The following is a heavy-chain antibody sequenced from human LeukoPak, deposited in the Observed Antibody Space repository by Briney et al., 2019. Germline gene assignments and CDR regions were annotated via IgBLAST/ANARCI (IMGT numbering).Heavy chain of an antibody. CDR2: ISGSGGST. CDR3: VISSGWKGGYYFDF. V-gene: IGHV3-23*01. CDR1: GFTFSSYA. D-gene: IGHD6-19*01. Sequence: GGSLRLSCAASGFTFSSYAMSWVRQAPGKGLEWVSAISGSGGSTYYADSVKGRFTISRDNSKNTLYLQMNSLRAEDTGVYYCVISSGWKGGYYFDFWGQGTLVTVSA. J-gene: IGHJ4*02.